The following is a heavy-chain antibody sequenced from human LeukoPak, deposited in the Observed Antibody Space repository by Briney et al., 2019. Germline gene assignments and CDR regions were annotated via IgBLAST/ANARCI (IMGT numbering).Heavy chain of an antibody. CDR3: ARHPSRGVAGTGFDL. D-gene: IGHD6-19*01. J-gene: IGHJ3*01. V-gene: IGHV4-30-4*01. Sequence: PSETLSLTCTVSGGSISSGDYYWSWIRQPPGKGLEWIGYIYYSGSTYYNPSLKSRVTISVDTSKNQISLRLSSVTAADTAVYYCARHPSRGVAGTGFDLWGQGTMVTVSS. CDR1: GGSISSGDYY. CDR2: IYYSGST.